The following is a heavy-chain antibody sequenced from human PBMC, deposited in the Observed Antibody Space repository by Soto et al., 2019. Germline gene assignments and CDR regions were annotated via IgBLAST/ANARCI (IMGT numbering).Heavy chain of an antibody. CDR1: GYTFTSYW. J-gene: IGHJ4*02. V-gene: IGHV5-51*01. CDR2: IYPGDSDT. CDR3: ARGPTSISNPYYFDY. Sequence: PGESLKISCEAFGYTFTSYWIGWVRQMPGKGLEWMGIIYPGDSDTRYSPSFEGQVTVSADKSINTAYLQWRSLRASDTAIYYCARGPTSISNPYYFDYWGQGTLVTVSS. D-gene: IGHD3-10*01.